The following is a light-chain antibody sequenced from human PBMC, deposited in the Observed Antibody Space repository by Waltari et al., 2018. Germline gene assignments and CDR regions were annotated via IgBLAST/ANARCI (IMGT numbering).Light chain of an antibody. J-gene: IGLJ3*02. Sequence: SYELTQPPSVSVSPGQTARIPCSGDALPKQYAFWYQQKPGQAPVLIIDKDTQRPSGIPERCSRSSSGTTVTMTISGVQAEDEADYYCLSADSSGTSKVFGGGTKLTVL. CDR3: LSADSSGTSKV. CDR1: ALPKQY. CDR2: KDT. V-gene: IGLV3-25*03.